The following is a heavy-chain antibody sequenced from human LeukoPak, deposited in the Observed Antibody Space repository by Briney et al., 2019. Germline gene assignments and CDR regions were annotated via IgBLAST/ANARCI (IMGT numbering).Heavy chain of an antibody. J-gene: IGHJ4*02. Sequence: SVKVSCKASGGTFSSYAISWVRQAPGQGLEWMGRIIPILGIANYAQKFQDRVTITWDASISTAYMDLSSLRSEDTAVYYCARVGYSNSYDYWGQGTQVTVSS. CDR3: ARVGYSNSYDY. D-gene: IGHD1-26*01. V-gene: IGHV1-69*04. CDR2: IIPILGIA. CDR1: GGTFSSYA.